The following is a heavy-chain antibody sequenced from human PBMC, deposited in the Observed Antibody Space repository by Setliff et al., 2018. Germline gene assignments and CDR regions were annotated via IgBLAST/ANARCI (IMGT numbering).Heavy chain of an antibody. CDR1: GGSISSSSHY. CDR2: IYYTGST. CDR3: ARDMGQPYYFES. Sequence: LSQTLSLTCTVSGGSISSSSHYWGWIRQPPGKGLEWIGSIYYTGSTYYNPSLKSRVTVSVDTSKRQFSLKLGSATAADTAVYYCARDMGQPYYFESWGLGTLVTVSS. V-gene: IGHV4-39*07. J-gene: IGHJ4*02. D-gene: IGHD1-1*01.